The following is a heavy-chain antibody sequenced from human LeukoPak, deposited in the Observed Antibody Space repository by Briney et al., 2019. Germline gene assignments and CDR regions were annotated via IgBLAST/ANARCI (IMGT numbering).Heavy chain of an antibody. CDR3: AITSYDFWSGYSYYFDY. Sequence: SETLSLTCSVSGMSITSRHYWGWIRQPPGKGLEWIGSTSYSDSPYYNPSLESRVTISLDTSRNQFSLKLSSVTAADTAVYYCAITSYDFWSGYSYYFDYWGQGTLVTVSS. J-gene: IGHJ4*02. CDR2: TSYSDSP. D-gene: IGHD3-3*01. V-gene: IGHV4-38-2*02. CDR1: GMSITSRHY.